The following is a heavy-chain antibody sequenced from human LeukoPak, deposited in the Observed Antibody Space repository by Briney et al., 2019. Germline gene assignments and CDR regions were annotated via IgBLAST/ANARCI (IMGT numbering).Heavy chain of an antibody. J-gene: IGHJ4*02. V-gene: IGHV1-2*04. D-gene: IGHD2-2*02. CDR2: INPNSGGT. CDR1: GYTFTGYH. Sequence: ASVKVSCKASGYTFTGYHMHWVRQAPGQGLEWVGWINPNSGGTNYAQKFQGWVTMTRDTSISTVYMELSSLRSEDTAVYYCAREDIIVVPAAIQSVGGLDYWGQGTLVTVSS. CDR3: AREDIIVVPAAIQSVGGLDY.